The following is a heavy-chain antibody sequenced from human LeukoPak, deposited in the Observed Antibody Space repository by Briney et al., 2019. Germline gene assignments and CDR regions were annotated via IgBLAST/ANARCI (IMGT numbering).Heavy chain of an antibody. CDR3: ARSFDISGYSYDFDS. Sequence: SETLSLTCSVSGASITKYYWNWIRQPAGKGLEWIGRVSVSGGTNSNPSLKSRVTMSVDTSQSQFSLKLTSVTAADTAVYYCARSFDISGYSYDFDSWGQGTLVTVSS. CDR2: VSVSGGT. V-gene: IGHV4-4*07. D-gene: IGHD3-22*01. CDR1: GASITKYY. J-gene: IGHJ4*02.